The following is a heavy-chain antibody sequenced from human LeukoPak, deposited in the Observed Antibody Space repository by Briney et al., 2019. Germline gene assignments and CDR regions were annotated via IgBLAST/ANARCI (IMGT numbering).Heavy chain of an antibody. Sequence: GGSLRLSCAASGFTFNNYGMHWVRQAPGKGLEWVAVISYDGSNKYYADSVKGRFTISRDNSKNTLYLQMNSLRAEDTAVYYCAKDQTPFHWGQGTLVTVSS. D-gene: IGHD2/OR15-2a*01. J-gene: IGHJ4*02. CDR1: GFTFNNYG. CDR2: ISYDGSNK. V-gene: IGHV3-30*18. CDR3: AKDQTPFH.